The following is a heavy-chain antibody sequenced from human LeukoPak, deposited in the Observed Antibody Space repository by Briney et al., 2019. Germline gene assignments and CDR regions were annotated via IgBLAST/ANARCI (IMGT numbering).Heavy chain of an antibody. CDR2: IEEDGSEK. Sequence: GGSLRLSCAASGFTFSSYWMSWVRQAPGKGLEWVAHIEEDGSEKYYVDSVKGRFTISRDNAKNSLFLQMNSLRVEDSAVYYCARGDTANDAFDIWGQGTMVTVSS. J-gene: IGHJ3*02. V-gene: IGHV3-7*01. D-gene: IGHD5-18*01. CDR1: GFTFSSYW. CDR3: ARGDTANDAFDI.